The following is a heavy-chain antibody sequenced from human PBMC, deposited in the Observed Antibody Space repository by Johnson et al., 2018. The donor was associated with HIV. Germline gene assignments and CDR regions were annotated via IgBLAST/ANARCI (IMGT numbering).Heavy chain of an antibody. CDR2: IRYDGSDK. CDR1: GFIFSSYG. D-gene: IGHD5-24*01. J-gene: IGHJ3*01. V-gene: IGHV3-30*02. CDR3: ARACRDGYTCDVYDV. Sequence: QVQLVESGGGVVQRGGSLRLACAASGFIFSSYGMHWVRQAPGKGLEWVTFIRYDGSDKYYADSVKGRFTISRDNSKNTLYLQMNSLRAEDTAVFYCARACRDGYTCDVYDVWGQGTMVTVSS.